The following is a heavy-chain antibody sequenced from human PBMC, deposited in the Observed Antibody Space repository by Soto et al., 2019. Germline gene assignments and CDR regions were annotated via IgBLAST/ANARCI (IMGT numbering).Heavy chain of an antibody. CDR2: IYSGGFT. CDR1: GFTVSSNY. CDR3: ARQRGCSGDSCYYFDY. V-gene: IGHV3-53*01. D-gene: IGHD2-15*01. J-gene: IGHJ4*02. Sequence: GGSLRLSCAASGFTVSSNYMSWVRQAPGKGLECVSLIYSGGFTYYADSVKGRFTISRDISKNTLYLQMSSLRAEDTAVYYCARQRGCSGDSCYYFDYWGQGTLVTVSS.